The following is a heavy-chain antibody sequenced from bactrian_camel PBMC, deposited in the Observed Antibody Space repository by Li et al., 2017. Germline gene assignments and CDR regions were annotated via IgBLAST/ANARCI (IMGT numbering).Heavy chain of an antibody. CDR3: AAGSRCGLLQRWFYNY. Sequence: HVQLVESGGGSVEAGGTLRLSCAASGWRISNICMAWFRQVPGKGREGVASINSRGEISYADSVKDRFTMSTDNAKNTLYLQMNSLKPEDTAMYYCAAGSRCGLLQRWFYNYWGQGTQVTVS. J-gene: IGHJ4*01. V-gene: IGHV3S53*01. CDR1: GWRISNIC. CDR2: INSRGEI. D-gene: IGHD1*01.